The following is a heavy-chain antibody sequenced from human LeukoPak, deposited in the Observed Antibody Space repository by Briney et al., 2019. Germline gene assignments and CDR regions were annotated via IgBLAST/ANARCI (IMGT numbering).Heavy chain of an antibody. Sequence: ASVKVSCKASGYSFTVYYIHWVRQAPGQGLEWMGRINPNTGVTDYAQKFQGRVTVTRDTSIGTVSMDLRLRSDDTAVYYCARDRSLTITGTMSIDGNRRFDPWGQGTLVTVSS. D-gene: IGHD1-7*01. V-gene: IGHV1-2*06. CDR3: ARDRSLTITGTMSIDGNRRFDP. CDR1: GYSFTVYY. CDR2: INPNTGVT. J-gene: IGHJ5*02.